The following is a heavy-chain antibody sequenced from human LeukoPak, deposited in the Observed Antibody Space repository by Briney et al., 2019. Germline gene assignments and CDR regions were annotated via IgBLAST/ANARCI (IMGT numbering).Heavy chain of an antibody. D-gene: IGHD3-16*01. CDR2: ISWNSGSI. V-gene: IGHV3-9*01. Sequence: GGSLRLSCAASGFTFDDYAMHWVRQAPGKGLEWVSGISWNSGSIVYADSVKGRFTISRDNAKNSLYLQMNSLRAEDTAVYYCAREGWAFDYWGQGTLVTVSS. CDR1: GFTFDDYA. CDR3: AREGWAFDY. J-gene: IGHJ4*02.